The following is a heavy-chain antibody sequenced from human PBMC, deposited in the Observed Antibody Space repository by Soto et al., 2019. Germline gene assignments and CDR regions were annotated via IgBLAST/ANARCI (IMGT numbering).Heavy chain of an antibody. J-gene: IGHJ4*02. D-gene: IGHD3-22*01. CDR3: ARMNPFYDSSGYYYSFLDY. Sequence: SGPTLVNPTQTLTLTCTFSGFSLSTSGMRVSWIRQPPGKALEWLARIDWDDDKFYSTSLKTRLTISKDTSKNQVVLTTTNMDPVDTATYYCARMNPFYDSSGYYYSFLDYWGQGTLVTVSS. CDR1: GFSLSTSGMR. CDR2: IDWDDDK. V-gene: IGHV2-70*04.